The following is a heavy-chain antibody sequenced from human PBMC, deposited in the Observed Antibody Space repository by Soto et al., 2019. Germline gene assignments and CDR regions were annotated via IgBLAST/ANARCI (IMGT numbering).Heavy chain of an antibody. V-gene: IGHV3-23*01. CDR3: ARDRAITIFGVDPYEY. J-gene: IGHJ4*02. Sequence: GGSLRLSCEASGFTFSSHAMSWVRQAPGKGLEWVSAISGSDAGTFDADSVRGRFTISRDNAKNTLYLQMNSLRAEDTAMYYCARDRAITIFGVDPYEYWGQGTLVTVSS. CDR1: GFTFSSHA. D-gene: IGHD3-3*01. CDR2: ISGSDAGT.